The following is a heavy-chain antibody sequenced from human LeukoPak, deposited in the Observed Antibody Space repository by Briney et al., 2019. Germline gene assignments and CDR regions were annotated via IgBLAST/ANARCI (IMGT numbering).Heavy chain of an antibody. CDR3: ARFARRGSYIDY. D-gene: IGHD1-26*01. Sequence: SETLSLTCTVSGGSISSDYWSWIRQPPGKGLEWIGYIYDSGSTNYNPSLKGRVTISVDTSKNQFSLKLSSVTAADTAVYYCARFARRGSYIDYWGQGTLVTVSS. V-gene: IGHV4-59*01. CDR2: IYDSGST. J-gene: IGHJ4*02. CDR1: GGSISSDY.